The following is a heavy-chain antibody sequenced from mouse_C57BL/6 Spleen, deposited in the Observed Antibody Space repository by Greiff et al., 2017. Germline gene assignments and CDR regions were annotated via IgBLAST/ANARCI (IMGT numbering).Heavy chain of an antibody. Sequence: QVQLQQSGAELVKPGASVKLSCKASGYTFTSSWMHWVKQRPGRGLEWIGRIDPKGGGTKYNEKFKSKATLTVDKPSSTAYMQLSSLTSENSAVYYCGRRDFYYFDYWGKGTTLTVSS. J-gene: IGHJ2*01. CDR1: GYTFTSSW. CDR3: GRRDFYYFDY. V-gene: IGHV1-72*01. CDR2: IDPKGGGT.